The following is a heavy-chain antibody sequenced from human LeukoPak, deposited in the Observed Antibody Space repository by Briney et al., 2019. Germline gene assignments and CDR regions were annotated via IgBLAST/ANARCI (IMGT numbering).Heavy chain of an antibody. Sequence: GGSLRLSCAASGFIFSTYAMNWVRQAPGKGLEWVSAISGSGTSTYYADSVKGRFTISRDNSKNTVYLQMKSLRVEATAVYYCAKGLSAAGDYYFDYWGQGALVTVSS. D-gene: IGHD2-21*01. CDR2: ISGSGTST. CDR3: AKGLSAAGDYYFDY. CDR1: GFIFSTYA. V-gene: IGHV3-23*01. J-gene: IGHJ4*02.